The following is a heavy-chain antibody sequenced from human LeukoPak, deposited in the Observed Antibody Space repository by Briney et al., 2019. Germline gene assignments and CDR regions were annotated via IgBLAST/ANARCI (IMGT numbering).Heavy chain of an antibody. CDR2: IYHSGST. Sequence: SQTLSLTCAASGGSISSGGYSWSWIRQPPGKGLEWIGYIYHSGSTYYNPSLKSRVTISVDRSKNQFSLKLSSVTAADTAVYYCASRFGDKGIDYWGQGTLVTVSS. CDR3: ASRFGDKGIDY. V-gene: IGHV4-30-2*01. CDR1: GGSISSGGYS. D-gene: IGHD3-10*01. J-gene: IGHJ4*02.